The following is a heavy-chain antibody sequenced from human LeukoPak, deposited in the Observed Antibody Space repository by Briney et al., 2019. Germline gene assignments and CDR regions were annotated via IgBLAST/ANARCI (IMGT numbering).Heavy chain of an antibody. V-gene: IGHV3-74*01. J-gene: IGHJ4*02. CDR2: ISSDGSST. Sequence: GGSLTLSCAVSGFTFRNYWMHWVRQAPGKGLVWVSSISSDGSSTNYADSVKGRFSISRDNAKNTLYLHMNSLRVEDTAQYYCARPMISVMSLGADFWGQGSLVTVSS. CDR1: GFTFRNYW. CDR3: ARPMISVMSLGADF. D-gene: IGHD3/OR15-3a*01.